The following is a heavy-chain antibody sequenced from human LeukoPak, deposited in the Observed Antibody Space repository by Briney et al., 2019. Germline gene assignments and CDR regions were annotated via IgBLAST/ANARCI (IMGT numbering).Heavy chain of an antibody. CDR3: AKRGAVIRVILVGFHKEAYYFDS. Sequence: PGGSLRLSCAVSGITLSNYGMSWVRQAPGKGLEWVAGISDRGSRTNYADSVKGRFTISTDHPENTLYLQMNSLRAEDTAVYFCAKRGAVIRVILVGFHKEAYYFDSWGQGALVTVSS. J-gene: IGHJ4*02. V-gene: IGHV3-23*01. CDR1: GITLSNYG. CDR2: ISDRGSRT. D-gene: IGHD3-22*01.